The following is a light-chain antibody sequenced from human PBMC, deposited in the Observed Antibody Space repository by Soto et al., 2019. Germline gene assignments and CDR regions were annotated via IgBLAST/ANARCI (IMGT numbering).Light chain of an antibody. Sequence: EILLTQSPATLSLSPGERATLSCRASQSVSSTYLAWYQQKPGQAPGLLLYGASNRASGIPDRFAGSGSGTDYTLTISRLEPEDFAVYYCQQYGSSPGTFGQGTKVDIK. CDR2: GAS. J-gene: IGKJ1*01. V-gene: IGKV3-20*01. CDR1: QSVSSTY. CDR3: QQYGSSPGT.